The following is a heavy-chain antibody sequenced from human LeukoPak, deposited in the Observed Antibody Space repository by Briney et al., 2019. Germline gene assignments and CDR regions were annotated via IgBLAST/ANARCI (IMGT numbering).Heavy chain of an antibody. CDR1: GFTFDDYA. CDR3: ARRGNPGTYFDY. J-gene: IGHJ4*02. Sequence: GGSLRLSCAASGFTFDDYAMHWVRQAPGKGLEWVSAISGSGGSTYYADSVKGRFTISRDNSKNTLYLQISTLRVEDTAVYYCARRGNPGTYFDYWGQGTLVAVSS. V-gene: IGHV3-23*01. D-gene: IGHD6-13*01. CDR2: ISGSGGST.